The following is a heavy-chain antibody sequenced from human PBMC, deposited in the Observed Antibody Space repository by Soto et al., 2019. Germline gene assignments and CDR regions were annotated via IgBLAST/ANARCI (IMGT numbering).Heavy chain of an antibody. CDR1: GFTFSSYA. Sequence: EVQLLESGGDLVHPGGSLRLSCAASGFTFSSYAMSWVRQAPGKGLEWVSAISGSGDSTYYADSVKGRFTISRDNSKNAVYLQMNSLRGEDTAVYYCANGVISAWSYCYGMDVWGQGTTVTVSS. CDR2: ISGSGDST. D-gene: IGHD6-19*01. V-gene: IGHV3-23*01. J-gene: IGHJ6*02. CDR3: ANGVISAWSYCYGMDV.